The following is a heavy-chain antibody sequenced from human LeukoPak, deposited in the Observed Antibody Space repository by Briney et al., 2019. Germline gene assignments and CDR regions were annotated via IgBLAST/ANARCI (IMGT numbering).Heavy chain of an antibody. D-gene: IGHD3-10*01. Sequence: SGGTLRLSCAASGFTFSSYGMHWVRQAPGKGLEWVAFIRYDGSNKYYADSVKGRFTISRDNTKNLLYLEMNSLRAEDTAMYFCVRDVGAVRGEVYFDYWGQGTLVTVSS. J-gene: IGHJ4*02. V-gene: IGHV3-30*02. CDR1: GFTFSSYG. CDR2: IRYDGSNK. CDR3: VRDVGAVRGEVYFDY.